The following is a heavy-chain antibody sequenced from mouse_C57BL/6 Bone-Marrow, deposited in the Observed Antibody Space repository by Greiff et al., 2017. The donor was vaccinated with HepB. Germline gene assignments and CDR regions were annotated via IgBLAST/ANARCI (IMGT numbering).Heavy chain of an antibody. CDR2: IDPEDGET. D-gene: IGHD1-1*01. J-gene: IGHJ4*01. V-gene: IGHV14-2*01. CDR1: GFNIKDYY. Sequence: ESGAELVKPGASVKLSCTASGFNIKDYYMHWVKQRTEQGLEWIGRIDPEDGETKYAPKFQGKATITADTSSNTAYLQLSSLTSEDTAVYYCASYYGSSYYYYAMDYWGQGTSVTVSS. CDR3: ASYYGSSYYYYAMDY.